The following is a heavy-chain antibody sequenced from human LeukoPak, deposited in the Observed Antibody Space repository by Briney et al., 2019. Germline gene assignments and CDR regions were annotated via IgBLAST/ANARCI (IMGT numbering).Heavy chain of an antibody. CDR2: ISHDGFI. D-gene: IGHD3-10*01. Sequence: PGGSLRLSCETAGFTFSSYVMHWVRRTPGKGLVWVSRISHDGFISYADSVKGRFTISRDNAKNTLILQMNSLRAEDTAVYYCARDRGPRTGFMVREAYDYWGQGTLVTVSS. CDR1: GFTFSSYV. CDR3: ARDRGPRTGFMVREAYDY. J-gene: IGHJ4*02. V-gene: IGHV3-74*01.